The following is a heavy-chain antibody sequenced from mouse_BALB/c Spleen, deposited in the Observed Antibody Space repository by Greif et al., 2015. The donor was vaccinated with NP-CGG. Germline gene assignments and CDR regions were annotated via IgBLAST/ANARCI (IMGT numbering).Heavy chain of an antibody. CDR1: GCTFTSYW. CDR3: AIYDGYYFDY. V-gene: IGHV1-7*01. J-gene: IGHJ2*01. CDR2: INPSTGYT. Sequence: QVQLQQSGAELAKPGASVKMSCKASGCTFTSYWMHWVKQRPGQGLEWIGYINPSTGYTEYNQKFKDKATLTADKSSSTAYMQLSSLTSEDSAVYYCAIYDGYYFDYWGQGTTLTVSS. D-gene: IGHD2-3*01.